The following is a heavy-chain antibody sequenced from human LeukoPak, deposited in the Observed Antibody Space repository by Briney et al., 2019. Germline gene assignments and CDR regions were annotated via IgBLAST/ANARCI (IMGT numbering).Heavy chain of an antibody. J-gene: IGHJ4*02. D-gene: IGHD2-21*02. V-gene: IGHV1-69-2*01. Sequence: GASVKVSCKASGDTFTDFYIHWVQQAPGKGLEWMGHIDPEDGETVFAEKFQGRVTISADTSTDTAYMELSSLKSEDTAVFYCARLPYRGRAAIDDWRQGTLVTVSS. CDR2: IDPEDGET. CDR3: ARLPYRGRAAIDD. CDR1: GDTFTDFY.